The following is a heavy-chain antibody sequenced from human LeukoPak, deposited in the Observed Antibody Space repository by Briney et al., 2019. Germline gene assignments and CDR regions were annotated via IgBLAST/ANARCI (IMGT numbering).Heavy chain of an antibody. D-gene: IGHD3-3*01. CDR1: GYSFTSYW. J-gene: IGHJ6*02. V-gene: IGHV5-51*01. CDR2: IYPGDSDT. Sequence: GESLKISCKGSGYSFTSYWIGWVRQMPGKGLEWMGIIYPGDSDTRYSPSFQGQVTFSADKSISTAYLQWSSLKASDTAMYYCARADFDYYYGMDVWGQGTTVTVSS. CDR3: ARADFDYYYGMDV.